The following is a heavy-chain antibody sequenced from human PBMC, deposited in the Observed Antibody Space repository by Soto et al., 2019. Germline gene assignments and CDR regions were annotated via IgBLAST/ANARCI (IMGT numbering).Heavy chain of an antibody. CDR1: GFTFSSYA. CDR2: ISGSGGST. V-gene: IGHV3-23*01. D-gene: IGHD3-16*01. Sequence: TGGSLRLSCAASGFTFSSYAMSWVRQAPGKGLEWVSAISGSGGSTYYADSVKGRFTISRDNSKNTLYLQMNSLRAEDTAVDYCEKVRVYVYYYYYGMDGWGQGTTVTV. J-gene: IGHJ6*02. CDR3: EKVRVYVYYYYYGMDG.